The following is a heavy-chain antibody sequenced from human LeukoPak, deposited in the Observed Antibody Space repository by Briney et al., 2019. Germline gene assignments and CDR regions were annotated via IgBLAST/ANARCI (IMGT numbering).Heavy chain of an antibody. Sequence: ASVKVSCTASGSTFTIYGISWERQGPGQGHGWMGWISGYNGNTNNTYKHPGRVTMTTDTSTSTAYMTLRSLRSDDPAVYSCARDGQYDFWSGYTQPLDYWGQGTLVPVSS. V-gene: IGHV1-18*01. CDR3: ARDGQYDFWSGYTQPLDY. J-gene: IGHJ4*02. CDR2: ISGYNGNT. CDR1: GSTFTIYG. D-gene: IGHD3-3*01.